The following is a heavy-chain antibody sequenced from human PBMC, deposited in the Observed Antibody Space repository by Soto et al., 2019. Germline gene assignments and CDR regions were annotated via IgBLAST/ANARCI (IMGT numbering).Heavy chain of an antibody. CDR2: ISAYNGNT. J-gene: IGHJ6*02. CDR3: ARDFHCGGDCYSGYYYGMDV. V-gene: IGHV1-18*04. D-gene: IGHD2-21*02. Sequence: VASVKVSCKASGYTFTSYGISWVRQAPGQGLEWMGWISAYNGNTNYAQKLQGRVTMTTDTSTSTAYLELRSLRSDDTAVYYCARDFHCGGDCYSGYYYGMDVWGQGTTVTVSS. CDR1: GYTFTSYG.